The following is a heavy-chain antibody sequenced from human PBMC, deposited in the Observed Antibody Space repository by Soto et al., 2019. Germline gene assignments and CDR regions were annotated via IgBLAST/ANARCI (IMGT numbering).Heavy chain of an antibody. J-gene: IGHJ5*02. V-gene: IGHV4-34*01. Sequence: PSETLSLTCAVYGGSFSGYYWSWIRQPPGKGLEWIGEINHSGSTNYNPSLKSRVTISVDTSKNQFSLKLSSVTAADTAVYYCASWAYGSGSYGWFDPWGQGTLVT. CDR2: INHSGST. D-gene: IGHD3-10*01. CDR3: ASWAYGSGSYGWFDP. CDR1: GGSFSGYY.